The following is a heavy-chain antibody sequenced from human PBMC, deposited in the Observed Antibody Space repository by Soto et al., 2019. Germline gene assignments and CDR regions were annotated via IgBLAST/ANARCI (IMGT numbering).Heavy chain of an antibody. Sequence: SETLSLTCTVSGGSISSSSYYWGWIRQPPGKGLEWIGSIYYSGSTYYNPSLKSRVTISVDTSKNQFSLKLSSVTAADTAVYYCATRGYSGYDPLLLEDWFDPWGQGTLVTVSS. CDR3: ATRGYSGYDPLLLEDWFDP. V-gene: IGHV4-39*01. J-gene: IGHJ5*02. D-gene: IGHD5-12*01. CDR1: GGSISSSSYY. CDR2: IYYSGST.